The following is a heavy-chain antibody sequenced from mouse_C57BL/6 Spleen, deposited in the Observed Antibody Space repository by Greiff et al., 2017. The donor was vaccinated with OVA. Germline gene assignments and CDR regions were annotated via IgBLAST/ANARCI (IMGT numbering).Heavy chain of an antibody. Sequence: QVQLKQSGAELVKPGASVKMSCKASGYTFTTYPIEWMKQNHGKSLEWIGNFHPYNDDTKNNEKIKGKATLTVEKYSSTVFLELSRLTSDDSAVYCCASGDYDGVDYWGQGTSVTVSS. D-gene: IGHD2-13*01. CDR3: ASGDYDGVDY. CDR2: FHPYNDDT. V-gene: IGHV1-47*01. J-gene: IGHJ4*01. CDR1: GYTFTTYP.